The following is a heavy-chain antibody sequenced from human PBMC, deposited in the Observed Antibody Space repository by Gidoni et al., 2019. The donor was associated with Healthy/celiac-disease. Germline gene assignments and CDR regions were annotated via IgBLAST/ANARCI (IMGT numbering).Heavy chain of an antibody. J-gene: IGHJ5*02. CDR3: ARITRVHNWFDP. V-gene: IGHV1-2*02. CDR2: INPNSGGT. Sequence: QVQLVHSGAEVQKPGASVTLSCKPSGYPFTGYYMHWVRQAPGQGLEWMGWINPNSGGTNYEKKFQGRVTMTRDTSISTAYMELSRLRSDDTAVYYCARITRVHNWFDPWGQGTLVTVSS. CDR1: GYPFTGYY.